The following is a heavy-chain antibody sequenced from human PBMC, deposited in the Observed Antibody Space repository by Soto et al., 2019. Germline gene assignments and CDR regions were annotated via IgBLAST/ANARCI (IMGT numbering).Heavy chain of an antibody. CDR3: ARDDVLCDGGRCYGVPLDV. D-gene: IGHD2-15*01. V-gene: IGHV3-23*01. Sequence: GGSLRLSFAASGFSFINYALSWVRQPPGKGLEWVSGISGGGDSTYYADSVKGRFTISRDNSRNTLYLQMNSLRADDSAVYYCARDDVLCDGGRCYGVPLDVWGKGTTVTVSS. CDR2: ISGGGDST. J-gene: IGHJ6*04. CDR1: GFSFINYA.